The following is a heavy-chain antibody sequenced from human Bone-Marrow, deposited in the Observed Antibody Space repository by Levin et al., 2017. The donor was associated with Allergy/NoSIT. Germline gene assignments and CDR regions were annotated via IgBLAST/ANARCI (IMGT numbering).Heavy chain of an antibody. CDR3: AKGHDFLRGPFDS. D-gene: IGHD3/OR15-3a*01. CDR2: TSSDETEK. Sequence: PGGSLRLSCAASGFTFSNFGMHWVRQAPGKGLEWVAVTSSDETEKNYVDSVKGRFTISRDNSKNTLYLQMNSLRPEDTAIYYCAKGHDFLRGPFDSWGQGTLVTVSS. CDR1: GFTFSNFG. V-gene: IGHV3-30*18. J-gene: IGHJ4*02.